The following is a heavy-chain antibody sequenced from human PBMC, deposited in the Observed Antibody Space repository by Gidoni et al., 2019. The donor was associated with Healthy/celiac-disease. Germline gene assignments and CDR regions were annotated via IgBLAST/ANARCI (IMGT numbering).Heavy chain of an antibody. D-gene: IGHD3-10*01. CDR3: ARRRDSTIWFGQNNWFDP. CDR1: GYSFTSYW. CDR2: IYPGDSDT. Sequence: EVQLVQSGAAVKKPGESLKISCKGSGYSFTSYWIGWVRQMPGKGLEWMGIIYPGDSDTRYSPSFQGQVTISADKSISTAYLQWSSLKASDTAMYYCARRRDSTIWFGQNNWFDPWGQGTLVTVSS. J-gene: IGHJ5*02. V-gene: IGHV5-51*01.